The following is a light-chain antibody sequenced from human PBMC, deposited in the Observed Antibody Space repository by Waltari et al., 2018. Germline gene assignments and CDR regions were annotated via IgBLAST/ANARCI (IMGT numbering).Light chain of an antibody. Sequence: HSALAQPASVSGSPGQSITIPCPGTSSDVGGYNYVPWYQQHPGKAPRLMIYDVNNRPSGVSNRFSGSKSGDTASLTISGLQAEDEADYYCSSFTRTNSWVFGGGTKLTVL. CDR1: SSDVGGYNY. CDR2: DVN. CDR3: SSFTRTNSWV. V-gene: IGLV2-14*03. J-gene: IGLJ3*02.